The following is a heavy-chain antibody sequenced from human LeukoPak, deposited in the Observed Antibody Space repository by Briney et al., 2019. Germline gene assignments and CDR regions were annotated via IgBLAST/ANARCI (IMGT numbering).Heavy chain of an antibody. Sequence: GGSLRLSCAASEFTFSSYWMHRVRQAPGKGLVWVSRISDGGSTTTYADSVKGRFTISRDNAKNTLYLQMNGLRAEDTAVYYCSRSAYYDGSGNYYDYWGQGTLVTVSS. CDR1: EFTFSSYW. V-gene: IGHV3-74*01. CDR3: SRSAYYDGSGNYYDY. J-gene: IGHJ4*02. CDR2: ISDGGSTT. D-gene: IGHD3-22*01.